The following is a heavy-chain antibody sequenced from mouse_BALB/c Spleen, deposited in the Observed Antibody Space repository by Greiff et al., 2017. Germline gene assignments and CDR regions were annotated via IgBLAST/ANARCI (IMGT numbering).Heavy chain of an antibody. CDR1: GYTFTSYW. CDR2: IYPGSGST. J-gene: IGHJ3*01. V-gene: IGHV1S22*01. Sequence: LQQPGSELVRPGASVKLSCKASGYTFTSYWMHWVKQRHGQGLEWIGNIYPGSGSTNYDEKFKSKATLTVDTSSSTAYMQLSSLTSEDSAVYYCTLRDDYTWFAYWGQGTLVTVSA. D-gene: IGHD2-4*01. CDR3: TLRDDYTWFAY.